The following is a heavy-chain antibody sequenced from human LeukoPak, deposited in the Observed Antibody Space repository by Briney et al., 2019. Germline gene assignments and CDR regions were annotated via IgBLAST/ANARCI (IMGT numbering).Heavy chain of an antibody. J-gene: IGHJ6*02. CDR2: MNPNSGNT. V-gene: IGHV1-8*01. CDR3: ARDRAIFGVVTYYYYGMDV. Sequence: ASVKVSCKPSGYTFTSYDINWVRQATGQGLEWMGWMNPNSGNTGYAQKFQGRVTMTRNTSISTAYMELSSLRSEDTAVYYCARDRAIFGVVTYYYYGMDVWGQGTTVTVSS. CDR1: GYTFTSYD. D-gene: IGHD3-3*01.